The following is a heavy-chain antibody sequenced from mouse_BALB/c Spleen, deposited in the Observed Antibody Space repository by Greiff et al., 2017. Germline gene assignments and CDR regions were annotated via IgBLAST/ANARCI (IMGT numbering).Heavy chain of an antibody. Sequence: VKLMESGAELMKPGASVKISCKATGYTFSSYWIEWVKQRPGHGLEWIGEILPGSGSTNYNEKFKGKATFTADTSSNTAYMQLSSLTSEDSAVYYCAREVRRAWFAYWGQGTLVTVSA. D-gene: IGHD2-14*01. CDR1: GYTFSSYW. CDR2: ILPGSGST. J-gene: IGHJ3*01. CDR3: AREVRRAWFAY. V-gene: IGHV1-9*01.